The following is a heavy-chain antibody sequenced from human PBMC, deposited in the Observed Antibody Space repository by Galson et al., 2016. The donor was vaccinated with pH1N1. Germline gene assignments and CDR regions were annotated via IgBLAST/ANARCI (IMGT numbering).Heavy chain of an antibody. Sequence: SLRLSCAASRFTFDDYAMHWVRQAPGKGLEWVSGISWNRGSIGYADSVKGRFTISRDNAKNSLYLQMNSLRAEDTALYYCAKDMGYNWNYGQFDLWGRGTLVTVSS. CDR3: AKDMGYNWNYGQFDL. V-gene: IGHV3-9*01. CDR2: ISWNRGSI. J-gene: IGHJ2*01. D-gene: IGHD1-7*01. CDR1: RFTFDDYA.